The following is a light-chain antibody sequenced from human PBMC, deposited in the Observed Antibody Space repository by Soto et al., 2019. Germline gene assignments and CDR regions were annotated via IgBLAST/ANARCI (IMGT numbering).Light chain of an antibody. CDR1: SRDVGGYNY. CDR3: NSYRSSNTTHYV. CDR2: DVS. V-gene: IGLV2-14*03. J-gene: IGLJ1*01. Sequence: QSALNQPASLSGSPGQAINIACTGTSRDVGGYNYVSWYQQHTGKAPQLMIYDVSNGPSGVSNRFSGSQSGNTASLTISGRQPEDEVDYFCNSYRSSNTTHYVCGTWTK.